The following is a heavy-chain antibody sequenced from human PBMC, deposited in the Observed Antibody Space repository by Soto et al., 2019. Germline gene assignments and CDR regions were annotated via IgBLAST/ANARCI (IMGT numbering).Heavy chain of an antibody. CDR3: ATVYDGDSYYFDY. J-gene: IGHJ4*02. Sequence: SETLSLTCAVSGGSISSSNWWSWVRQPPGKGLEWIGEIYHSGSTNYNPSLKSRVTISVDKSKNQFSLKLSSVTAADTAVYYCATVYDGDSYYFDYWGQGTLVTVSS. CDR2: IYHSGST. CDR1: GGSISSSNW. V-gene: IGHV4-4*02. D-gene: IGHD4-17*01.